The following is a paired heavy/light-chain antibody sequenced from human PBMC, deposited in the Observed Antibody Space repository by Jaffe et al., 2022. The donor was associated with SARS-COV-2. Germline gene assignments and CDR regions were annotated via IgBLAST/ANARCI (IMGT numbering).Light chain of an antibody. CDR3: AAWDDSLSGYWV. CDR2: RNN. J-gene: IGLJ3*02. V-gene: IGLV1-47*01. Sequence: QSVLTQPPSASGTPGQRVTISCSGSSSNFGSHYVYWYQQLPGTAPKLLIYRNNQRPSGVPDRFSGSKSGTSASLAISGLRSDDEADYYCAAWDDSLSGYWVFGGGTKLTVL. CDR1: SSNFGSHY.
Heavy chain of an antibody. CDR3: AKADEYQMLDYFDY. Sequence: EVQLVESGGGLVQPGRSLRLSCAASGFTFDEYAMHWVRQAPGKGLEWVSGITWNSDSIAYADSVRGRFTISRDNAKNSLYLQMNSLRAEDTALYYCAKADEYQMLDYFDYWGQGTLVTVSS. J-gene: IGHJ4*02. V-gene: IGHV3-9*01. CDR2: ITWNSDSI. D-gene: IGHD2-2*01. CDR1: GFTFDEYA.